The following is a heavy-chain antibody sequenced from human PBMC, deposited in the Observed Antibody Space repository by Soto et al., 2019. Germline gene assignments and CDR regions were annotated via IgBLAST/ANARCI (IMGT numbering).Heavy chain of an antibody. J-gene: IGHJ4*01. V-gene: IGHV3-15*01. Sequence: PGGSLRLSCAASGFTFSNAWMSWVRQAPGKGLEWVGRIRSKADGATPDYAAPVKGRFTISRDDLENTLYLQMSSLKTDDTAVQYCTIIHTVHCSTCRCNSRYSSFSYLDIGGPETMDTVSS. CDR3: TIIHTVHCSTCRCNSRYSSFSYLDI. CDR1: GFTFSNAW. D-gene: IGHD2-2*01. CDR2: IRSKADGATP.